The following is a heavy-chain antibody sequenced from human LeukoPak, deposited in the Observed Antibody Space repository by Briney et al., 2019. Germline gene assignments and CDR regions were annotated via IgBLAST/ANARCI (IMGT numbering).Heavy chain of an antibody. D-gene: IGHD2-8*01. Sequence: SETLSLTCTVSGGSISSYYWSWIRQPPGKGLEWIGYIYYSGSTNYNPSLKSRVTISVDTSKNQFSLKLSSVTAADTAVYYCAGREDIVLMVYADWFDPWGQGTLVTVSS. CDR1: GGSISSYY. CDR2: IYYSGST. V-gene: IGHV4-59*08. CDR3: AGREDIVLMVYADWFDP. J-gene: IGHJ5*02.